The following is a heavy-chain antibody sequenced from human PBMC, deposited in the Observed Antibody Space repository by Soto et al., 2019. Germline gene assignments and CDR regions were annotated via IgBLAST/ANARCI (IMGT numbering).Heavy chain of an antibody. CDR1: GGSISSSSYY. J-gene: IGHJ4*02. CDR2: IYYSGST. Sequence: SETLSLTCTVSGGSISSSSYYWGWIRQPPGKGLEWIGSIYYSGSTYYNPSLKSRVTISVDTSKNQFSLKLSSVTAADTAVYYCAGARGYSGYDFVYWGQGTLVTVSS. V-gene: IGHV4-39*01. D-gene: IGHD5-12*01. CDR3: AGARGYSGYDFVY.